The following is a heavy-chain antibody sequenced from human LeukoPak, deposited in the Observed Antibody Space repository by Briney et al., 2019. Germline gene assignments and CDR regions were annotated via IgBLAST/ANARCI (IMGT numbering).Heavy chain of an antibody. CDR3: ARDTSHYDILTGYYLYYFDY. V-gene: IGHV3-21*01. CDR2: ISSSSSYI. Sequence: GGSLRLSCAASGFTFSKYWMHWVRRAPGKGLEWVSSISSSSSYIYYADSVKGRFTISRDNAKNSLYLQMNSLRAEDTAVYYCARDTSHYDILTGYYLYYFDYWGQGTLVTVSS. D-gene: IGHD3-9*01. J-gene: IGHJ4*02. CDR1: GFTFSKYW.